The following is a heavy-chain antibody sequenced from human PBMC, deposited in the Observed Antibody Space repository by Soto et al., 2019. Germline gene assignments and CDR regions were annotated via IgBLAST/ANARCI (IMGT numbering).Heavy chain of an antibody. CDR3: KRHPTLTDAFDI. Sequence: GESLKISCKGSGYSFTNYWIGWVRQMPGKGLEWMGIIFPGDSDTRYSPSFQGQVTISADKSISTAYLQWSSLQASDTAMFYCKRHPTLTDAFDISGQGKMVSVSS. V-gene: IGHV5-51*01. J-gene: IGHJ3*02. CDR2: IFPGDSDT. CDR1: GYSFTNYW. D-gene: IGHD2-15*01.